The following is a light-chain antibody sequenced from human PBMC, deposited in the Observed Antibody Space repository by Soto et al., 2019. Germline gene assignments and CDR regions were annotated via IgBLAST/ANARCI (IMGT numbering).Light chain of an antibody. CDR1: QSVSSSY. CDR3: QQYGSSPRT. Sequence: EIVLTQSPGTLSLSPGERATLSCRASQSVSSSYLAGYQQKPGQAPRLLIYGGSSRATGIPDRFSGSGSGTDFTLTISRLEPEDFAVYYCQQYGSSPRTFGQGTKVDIK. J-gene: IGKJ1*01. V-gene: IGKV3-20*01. CDR2: GGS.